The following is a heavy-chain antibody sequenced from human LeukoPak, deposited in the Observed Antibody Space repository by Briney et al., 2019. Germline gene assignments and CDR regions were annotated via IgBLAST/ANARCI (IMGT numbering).Heavy chain of an antibody. CDR1: GFTFSVSA. Sequence: GGSLRLSCAASGFTFSVSAMHWVRQASGKGLEWVGRIRSKANSYATGYAASVKGRFTISRDDSKNAACLQMNSLRTEDTAVYYCASKWYCGGDCYYQIDYWGQGTLVTVSS. CDR3: ASKWYCGGDCYYQIDY. D-gene: IGHD2-21*02. V-gene: IGHV3-73*01. CDR2: IRSKANSYAT. J-gene: IGHJ4*02.